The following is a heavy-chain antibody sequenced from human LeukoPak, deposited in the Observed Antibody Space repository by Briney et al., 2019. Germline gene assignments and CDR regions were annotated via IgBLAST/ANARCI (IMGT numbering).Heavy chain of an antibody. J-gene: IGHJ6*02. CDR2: ISPTGYT. CDR3: TRHDVVPVIGHGMAD. V-gene: IGHV4-59*08. CDR1: GASLYTYY. Sequence: SETLSLTCAVSGASLYTYYWSWIRQRPGKGLEWIGYISPTGYTIYTPSLKSRVSISRGTSENQFSLILSSVTAADTAVYYCTRHDVVPVIGHGMADWGQGTTVTVSS. D-gene: IGHD2-2*01.